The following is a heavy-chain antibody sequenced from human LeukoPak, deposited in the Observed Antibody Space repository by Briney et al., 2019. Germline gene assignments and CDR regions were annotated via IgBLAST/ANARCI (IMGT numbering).Heavy chain of an antibody. CDR3: AAGLSEYYYDSSGIPGGDWFDP. D-gene: IGHD3-22*01. V-gene: IGHV3-30-3*01. CDR1: GFTFSSYA. J-gene: IGHJ5*02. CDR2: ISYDGSNK. Sequence: GGSLRLSCAASGFTFSSYAMHWVRQAPGKGLEWVAVISYDGSNKYYADSVKGRFTISRDNSKNTLYLQMDSLRAEDTAVYYCAAGLSEYYYDSSGIPGGDWFDPWGQGTLATVSS.